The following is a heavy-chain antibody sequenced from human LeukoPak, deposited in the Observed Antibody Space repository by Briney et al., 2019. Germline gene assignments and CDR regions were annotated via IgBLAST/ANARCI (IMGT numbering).Heavy chain of an antibody. CDR3: AKDGSNYYGSGRHFDY. V-gene: IGHV3-9*01. D-gene: IGHD3-10*01. CDR1: GFTFDDYA. Sequence: GGALRLSCAASGFTFDDYAMHWVPQAPGKGLEWVTGISWNSGSIGYTDSVKGRFTISRDNAKNSLYLQMNSLRAEDTALYYCAKDGSNYYGSGRHFDYWGQGALVTVSS. J-gene: IGHJ4*02. CDR2: ISWNSGSI.